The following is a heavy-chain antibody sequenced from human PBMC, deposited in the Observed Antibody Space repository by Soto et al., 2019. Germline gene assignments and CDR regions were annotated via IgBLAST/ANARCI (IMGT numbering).Heavy chain of an antibody. J-gene: IGHJ6*02. Sequence: PSQTLSLTCAISGDSVSSNSAAWNWIRQSPSRGLEWLGRTYYRSKWYNDYAVSVKSRITINPDTSKNQFSLQLNSVTPEDTAVYYCARDLTAYYDFWSGYPALYYYYYGMDVWDQGTTVTVSS. D-gene: IGHD3-3*01. CDR1: GDSVSSNSAA. V-gene: IGHV6-1*01. CDR2: TYYRSKWYN. CDR3: ARDLTAYYDFWSGYPALYYYYYGMDV.